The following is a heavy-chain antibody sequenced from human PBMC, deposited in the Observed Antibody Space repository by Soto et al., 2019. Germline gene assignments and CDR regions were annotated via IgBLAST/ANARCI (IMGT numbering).Heavy chain of an antibody. D-gene: IGHD2-15*01. CDR3: ARLGYGSSGRYYYYYMDV. CDR1: GGSISSYY. V-gene: IGHV4-59*01. Sequence: PSETLSLTCTVSGGSISSYYWSWIRQPPGKGLEWIGYIYYSGSTYYNTSLKSRVPISVDTSKNQFSLRLSSVGAAVTTCYYCARLGYGSSGRYYYYYMDVWGEVTAVTDSS. CDR2: IYYSGST. J-gene: IGHJ6*03.